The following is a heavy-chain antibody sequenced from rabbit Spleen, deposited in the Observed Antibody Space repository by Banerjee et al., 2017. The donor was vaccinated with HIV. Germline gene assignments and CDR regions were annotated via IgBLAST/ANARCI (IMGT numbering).Heavy chain of an antibody. CDR1: GIDFSSSYW. V-gene: IGHV1S45*01. J-gene: IGHJ4*01. CDR2: IYAGSTGST. Sequence: QQQLVESGGGLVKPGGTLTLTCKASGIDFSSSYWTCWVRQAPGKGLEWIACIYAGSTGSTYYASWAKGRFTISKTSSTTVTLQMTSLTAADTATYFCVRDQAGDADYGPYYLNLWGQGTLVTVS. CDR3: VRDQAGDADYGPYYLNL. D-gene: IGHD2-1*01.